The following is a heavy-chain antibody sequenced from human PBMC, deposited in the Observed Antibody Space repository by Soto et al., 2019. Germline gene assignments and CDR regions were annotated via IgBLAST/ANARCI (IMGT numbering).Heavy chain of an antibody. V-gene: IGHV3-30*03. CDR2: ISYDGSKT. CDR3: ATDVVVGATPGLGDYYYYYGMDV. D-gene: IGHD1-26*01. CDR1: GFTFSSYG. J-gene: IGHJ6*02. Sequence: QVQLVESGGGVVQPGRSLRLSCAASGFTFSSYGMHWVRQAPGKGLEWVAVISYDGSKTYYEDSVKGRFTICRDNSKTTLYLQMNSLRAEDPAVYYCATDVVVGATPGLGDYYYYYGMDVWGQGTTVTISS.